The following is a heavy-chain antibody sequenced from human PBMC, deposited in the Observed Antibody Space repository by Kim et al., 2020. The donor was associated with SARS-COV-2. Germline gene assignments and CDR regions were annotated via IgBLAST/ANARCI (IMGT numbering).Heavy chain of an antibody. Sequence: GGSLRLSCTVSGFNFNSYSMNWVRQAPGKGLEWVSYISSSSNTVYYAGSVRGRFTISRDNAKNSLFLQMNSLRDEDTAVYYCARCPLSMTMVRGMITTTFFYYYNVDAGGQGPTAT. J-gene: IGHJ6*02. CDR2: ISSSSNTV. D-gene: IGHD3-10*01. V-gene: IGHV3-48*02. CDR3: ARCPLSMTMVRGMITTTFFYYYNVDA. CDR1: GFNFNSYS.